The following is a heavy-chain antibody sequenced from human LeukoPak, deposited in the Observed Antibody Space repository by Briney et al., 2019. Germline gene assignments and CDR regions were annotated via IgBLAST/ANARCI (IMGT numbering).Heavy chain of an antibody. D-gene: IGHD3-22*01. Sequence: SETLSLTCTVSAGSISSGGYYWSWIRQHPGKGLEWIGYIYYSGSTYYNPSLKSRVTISVDTSKNPFSLKLSSVTAADTAVYYCARRYYYDSSRFDPWGQGTLVTVSS. CDR1: AGSISSGGYY. CDR3: ARRYYYDSSRFDP. CDR2: IYYSGST. V-gene: IGHV4-31*03. J-gene: IGHJ5*02.